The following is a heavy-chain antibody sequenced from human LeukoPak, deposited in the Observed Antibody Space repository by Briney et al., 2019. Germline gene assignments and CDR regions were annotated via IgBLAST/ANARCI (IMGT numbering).Heavy chain of an antibody. CDR2: INPSGGST. V-gene: IGHV1-46*01. CDR3: ARESGIVGATVDY. Sequence: ASVKVSCKASGYTFTSYYMHWVRQAPGQGLEWMGLINPSGGSTSYAQKFQGRVTMTRDMSTSTVYMELSSLRSEDTAVYYCARESGIVGATVDYWGQGTLVTVSS. J-gene: IGHJ4*02. D-gene: IGHD1-26*01. CDR1: GYTFTSYY.